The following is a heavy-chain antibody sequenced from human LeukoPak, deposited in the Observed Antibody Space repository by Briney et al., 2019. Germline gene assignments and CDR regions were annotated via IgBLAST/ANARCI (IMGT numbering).Heavy chain of an antibody. CDR3: SRGGTWVSDY. CDR2: ISQDGSEE. Sequence: GGSLRLSCAASGFSFSTNWMNWVRQAPGKGLEWVATISQDGSEEYYVDSVKGRFTISRDNAKNSLDLQVNSLRADDTAVYYCSRGGTWVSDYWGQGTLVTVSS. D-gene: IGHD3-16*01. J-gene: IGHJ4*02. V-gene: IGHV3-7*04. CDR1: GFSFSTNW.